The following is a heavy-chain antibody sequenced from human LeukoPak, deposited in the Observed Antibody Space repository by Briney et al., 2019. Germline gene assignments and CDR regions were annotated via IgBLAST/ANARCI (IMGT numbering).Heavy chain of an antibody. CDR1: GGSIGGDH. CDR3: ARAVTGTSLVDF. J-gene: IGHJ4*02. CDR2: ISYTGST. D-gene: IGHD6-19*01. Sequence: SETLSLTCTISGGSIGGDHWSWIRQAPGEGLEWIGYISYTGSTSYNPSLRSRVTISLNTPENQFSLRLTSVTAADTAVFYCARAVTGTSLVDFWGQGTLVAVSS. V-gene: IGHV4-59*08.